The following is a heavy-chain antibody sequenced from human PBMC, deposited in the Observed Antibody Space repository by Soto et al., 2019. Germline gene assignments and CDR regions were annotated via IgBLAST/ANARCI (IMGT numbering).Heavy chain of an antibody. CDR3: ARPYCSGGSCYGGFDP. J-gene: IGHJ5*02. CDR2: INHSGST. D-gene: IGHD2-15*01. Sequence: QVQLQQWGAGLLKPSETLSLTCAVYGGSFSGYYWSWIRQPPGKGLEWIGEINHSGSTNYNPSLKGRVTLSVDTSKNQFSLKLSSVTAADTAVYYCARPYCSGGSCYGGFDPWGQGTLVTVSS. V-gene: IGHV4-34*01. CDR1: GGSFSGYY.